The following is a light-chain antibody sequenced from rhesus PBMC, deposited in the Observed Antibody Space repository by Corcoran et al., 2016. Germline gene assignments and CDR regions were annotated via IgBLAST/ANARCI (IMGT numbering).Light chain of an antibody. Sequence: DIQMTQTPSSLSASVGDTVTITCRASQGISSYLNWFQQKPGKAPTLLIYDASSLESGVPSRFSGRGSGTHFALTISSLQPEDFAAYYCLQHNSYPFTFGPGTKLDIK. V-gene: IGKV1-28*03. CDR1: QGISSY. CDR2: DAS. CDR3: LQHNSYPFT. J-gene: IGKJ3*01.